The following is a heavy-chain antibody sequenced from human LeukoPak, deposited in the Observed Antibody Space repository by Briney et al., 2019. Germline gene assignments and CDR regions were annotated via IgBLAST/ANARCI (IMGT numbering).Heavy chain of an antibody. CDR3: AKDGLGAYYSNYGVYYYYYYMDV. J-gene: IGHJ6*03. V-gene: IGHV3-30*02. D-gene: IGHD4-11*01. CDR1: GFTFSSYG. Sequence: PGGSLRLSCAASGFTFSSYGMHWVRQAPGKGLEWVAFIRYDGSNKYYADSVKGRFTISRDNSKNTLYLQMNSLRAEDTAVYYCAKDGLGAYYSNYGVYYYYYYMDVWGKGTTVTVSS. CDR2: IRYDGSNK.